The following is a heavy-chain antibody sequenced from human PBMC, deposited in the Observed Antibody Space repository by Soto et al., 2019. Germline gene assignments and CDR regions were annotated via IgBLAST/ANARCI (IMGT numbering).Heavy chain of an antibody. CDR3: ARDWYYYDTSDHFSADAFDI. CDR1: GFTSSSYW. J-gene: IGHJ3*02. CDR2: ISNDGTST. V-gene: IGHV3-74*01. D-gene: IGHD3-22*01. Sequence: EVQLVESGGGLVQPGGSLRLSCAASGFTSSSYWMHWVRQAPGKGLVWVSRISNDGTSTNYADSVKGRFTISRDNAKNTVYLEMNSLRAEGTAVYYCARDWYYYDTSDHFSADAFDIWGQGTTVTVSS.